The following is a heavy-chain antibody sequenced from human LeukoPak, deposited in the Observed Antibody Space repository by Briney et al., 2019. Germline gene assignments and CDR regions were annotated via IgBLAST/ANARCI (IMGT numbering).Heavy chain of an antibody. CDR1: GFTFSTYW. CDR3: VRDHITIFGVVTRFDY. Sequence: GGSLRLSCAASGFTFSTYWMSWVRQAPGKGLEWVANIKQDGSENYYVDSVKGRFTISRDNSKNTLYLQMSSLRAEDTAVYYCVRDHITIFGVVTRFDYWGQGTLVTVSS. CDR2: IKQDGSEN. J-gene: IGHJ4*02. D-gene: IGHD3-3*01. V-gene: IGHV3-7*01.